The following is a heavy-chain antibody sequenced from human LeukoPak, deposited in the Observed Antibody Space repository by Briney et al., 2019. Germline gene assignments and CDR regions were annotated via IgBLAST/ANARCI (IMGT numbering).Heavy chain of an antibody. Sequence: GGSLRLSCAASGFTVNNYYMHWVRRAPGKGLEWVSIIYPGGTTSYADSVKGRFTISRDNPKNTLYLQVNSLRAEDTGVYYCARDLYNSGWFEHWGQGTLVTVSS. CDR1: GFTVNNYY. CDR3: ARDLYNSGWFEH. D-gene: IGHD6-19*01. CDR2: IYPGGTT. J-gene: IGHJ5*02. V-gene: IGHV3-53*01.